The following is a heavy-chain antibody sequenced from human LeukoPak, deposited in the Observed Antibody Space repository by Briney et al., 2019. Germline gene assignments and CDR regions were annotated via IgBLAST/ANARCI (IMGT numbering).Heavy chain of an antibody. V-gene: IGHV3-66*01. CDR2: IYSGGST. CDR3: ARDSSPYGDYEFDY. Sequence: GGSLRLSCAASGFTVSSNCMSWVRQAPGKGLEWVSVIYSGGSTYYADSVKGRFTISRDNSKNTLYLQMNSLRAEDTAVYYCARDSSPYGDYEFDYWGQGTLVTVSS. J-gene: IGHJ4*02. CDR1: GFTVSSNC. D-gene: IGHD4-17*01.